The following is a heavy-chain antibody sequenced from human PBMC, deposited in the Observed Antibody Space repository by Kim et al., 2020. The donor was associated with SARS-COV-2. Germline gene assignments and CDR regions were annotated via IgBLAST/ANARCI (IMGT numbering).Heavy chain of an antibody. J-gene: IGHJ4*02. V-gene: IGHV3-73*01. CDR3: TRGGFGELLPDY. Sequence: AFVASLKGRLTISRDDPKNTAYLQMNSLKTEDTAWYYCTRGGFGELLPDYWGQGTLVTVSS. D-gene: IGHD3-10*01.